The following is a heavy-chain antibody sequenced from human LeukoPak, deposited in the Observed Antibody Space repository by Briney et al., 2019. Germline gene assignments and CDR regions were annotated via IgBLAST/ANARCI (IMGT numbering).Heavy chain of an antibody. CDR2: ISGSNST. Sequence: GGSLRLSCAASVFTFSNYAMTWVRQAPGKGLEWVSGISGSNSTYYADSVKGRLTISRDNAKNTVYLQMNSLRAEDTAVYYCAKGLYGSGSSPDFWGQGTLVTVSS. V-gene: IGHV3-23*01. J-gene: IGHJ4*02. CDR1: VFTFSNYA. CDR3: AKGLYGSGSSPDF. D-gene: IGHD3-10*01.